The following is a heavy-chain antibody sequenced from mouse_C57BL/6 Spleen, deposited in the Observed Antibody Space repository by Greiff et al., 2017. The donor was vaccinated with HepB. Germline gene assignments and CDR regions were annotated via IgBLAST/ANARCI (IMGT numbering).Heavy chain of an antibody. J-gene: IGHJ1*03. CDR1: GYTFTSYW. CDR3: ARGTVVAHWYFDV. CDR2: INPSSGYT. D-gene: IGHD1-1*01. Sequence: QVQLQQSGAELAKPGASVKLSCKASGYTFTSYWMHWVKQRPGQGLEWIGYINPSSGYTKYNQKFKDKATLTADKSSSTAYIQLSSLTYEDSAVYYCARGTVVAHWYFDVWGTGTTVTVSS. V-gene: IGHV1-7*01.